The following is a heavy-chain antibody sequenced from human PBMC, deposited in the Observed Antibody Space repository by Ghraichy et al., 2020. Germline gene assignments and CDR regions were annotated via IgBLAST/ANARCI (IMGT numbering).Heavy chain of an antibody. CDR1: GLAFRSYS. CDR3: ARENDRDGYNQPNDY. J-gene: IGHJ4*02. V-gene: IGHV3-21*01. Sequence: GGSLGLSCADSGLAFRSYSMHWVRYAPGEGLELDSSISSSSSYIYYADSVKGRFTISRDNAKNSLYLQMNSLRAEDTAVYYCARENDRDGYNQPNDYWGQGTLTTVT. D-gene: IGHD5-24*01. CDR2: ISSSSSYI.